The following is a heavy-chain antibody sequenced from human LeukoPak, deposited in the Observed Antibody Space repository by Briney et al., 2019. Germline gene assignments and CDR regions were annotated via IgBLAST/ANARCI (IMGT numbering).Heavy chain of an antibody. CDR2: IYQSGRT. D-gene: IGHD1-26*01. Sequence: SETLSLTCTVSGGSISSSSYYWGWIRQPPGKGLEWIGSIYQSGRTYDNPSLKSRVTMSVETSKNQFSLKLSSVTAADTAVYYCARGALKWELPPIRARKSYYFDYWGQGTLVTVSS. CDR3: ARGALKWELPPIRARKSYYFDY. CDR1: GGSISSSSYY. J-gene: IGHJ4*02. V-gene: IGHV4-39*07.